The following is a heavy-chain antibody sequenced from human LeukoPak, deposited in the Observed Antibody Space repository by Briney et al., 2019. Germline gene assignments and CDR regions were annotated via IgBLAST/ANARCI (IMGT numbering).Heavy chain of an antibody. CDR3: ARTLRRGVINPFDY. Sequence: ASVKVSCKASGYTFTSYGISWVRQAPGQGLEWMGWISAYNGNTNYAQKFQGRVTMTRDTSISTAYMELSRLRSDDTAVYYCARTLRRGVINPFDYWGQGTLVTVSS. V-gene: IGHV1-18*01. J-gene: IGHJ4*02. CDR1: GYTFTSYG. CDR2: ISAYNGNT. D-gene: IGHD3-10*01.